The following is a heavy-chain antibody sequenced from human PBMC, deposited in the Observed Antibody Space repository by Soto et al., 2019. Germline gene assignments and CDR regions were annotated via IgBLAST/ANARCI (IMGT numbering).Heavy chain of an antibody. V-gene: IGHV3-21*06. CDR2: ISSSTTHI. Sequence: WSLRLSVKASGFTFSTYIMNWVRQAPGRGLEWVSSISSSTTHILYADSVKGRFTISRDNGKNSLYLQMNSLRAEDTAVYYCARDLQMATIRGGDYWGQGTQVTVSS. J-gene: IGHJ4*02. CDR3: ARDLQMATIRGGDY. D-gene: IGHD5-12*01. CDR1: GFTFSTYI.